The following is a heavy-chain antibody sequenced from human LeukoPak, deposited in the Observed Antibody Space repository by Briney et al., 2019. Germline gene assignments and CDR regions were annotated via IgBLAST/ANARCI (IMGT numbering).Heavy chain of an antibody. V-gene: IGHV3-7*01. J-gene: IGHJ4*02. D-gene: IGHD2-21*02. CDR2: IKPDGSAQ. CDR3: ARGVNGAYYVDY. Sequence: GGSLRLSCAASGFTFSNSWMSWVRQAPGKGLEWVATIKPDGSAQYYVDSVQGRFTISRDNAKNTLYLQMNSLRAEDTAVYYCARGVNGAYYVDYWGQGSLVTVSS. CDR1: GFTFSNSW.